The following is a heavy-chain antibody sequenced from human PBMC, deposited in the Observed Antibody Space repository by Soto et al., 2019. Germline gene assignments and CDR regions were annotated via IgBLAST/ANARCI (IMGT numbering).Heavy chain of an antibody. CDR2: ISYDGSNK. CDR3: ARGGQTFDY. Sequence: QVQLVESGGGVVQPGGSLRLSCAASGFTFSSYAMHWVRQAPGKGLEWVAVISYDGSNKYYAHSVKGRFTISRDNSKNTLYLQMNSLRAEDTAVYYCARGGQTFDYWGQGTLVTVSS. CDR1: GFTFSSYA. V-gene: IGHV3-30-3*01. J-gene: IGHJ4*02.